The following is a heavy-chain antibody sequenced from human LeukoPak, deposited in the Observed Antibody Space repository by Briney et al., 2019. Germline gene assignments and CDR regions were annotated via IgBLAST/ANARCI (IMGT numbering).Heavy chain of an antibody. CDR1: GYTFTGYY. V-gene: IGHV1-2*02. J-gene: IGHJ4*02. Sequence: ASVKVSCKASGYTFTGYYMHWVRQAPGQGLEWMGWINPNSGGTNYAQTFQGRVTMTRDTSISTAYMELSRLRSDDTAVYYCASNRWQWLVQFDYWGQGTLVTVSS. D-gene: IGHD6-19*01. CDR2: INPNSGGT. CDR3: ASNRWQWLVQFDY.